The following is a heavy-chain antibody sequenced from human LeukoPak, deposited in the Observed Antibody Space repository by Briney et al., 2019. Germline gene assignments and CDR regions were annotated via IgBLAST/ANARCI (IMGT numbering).Heavy chain of an antibody. J-gene: IGHJ4*02. CDR3: ARVRDISGHWGFLDY. D-gene: IGHD6-19*01. CDR1: GFTFSSYW. Sequence: GGSLRLSCAASGFTFSSYWMHWVRQAPGKGLVWVSRINSDGSNTNYADSVKGRFTISRDNAKNTLYLQMNSLRAEDTAVFYCARVRDISGHWGFLDYWGQGTLVTVSS. CDR2: INSDGSNT. V-gene: IGHV3-74*01.